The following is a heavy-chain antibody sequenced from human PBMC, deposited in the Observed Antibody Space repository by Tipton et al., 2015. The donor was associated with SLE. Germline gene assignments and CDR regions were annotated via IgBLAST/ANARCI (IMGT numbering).Heavy chain of an antibody. CDR3: ARDLTPRLDPGWYFDY. V-gene: IGHV4-59*12. CDR2: IYYSGST. J-gene: IGHJ4*02. Sequence: TLSLTCTVSGGSISSYYWSWIRQPPGKGLEWIGYIYYSGSTNYNPSLKSRVTISVDTSKNQFSLYLQMNSLRAEDTAVYYCARDLTPRLDPGWYFDYWGQGTLVTVSS. D-gene: IGHD3-16*01. CDR1: GGSISSYY.